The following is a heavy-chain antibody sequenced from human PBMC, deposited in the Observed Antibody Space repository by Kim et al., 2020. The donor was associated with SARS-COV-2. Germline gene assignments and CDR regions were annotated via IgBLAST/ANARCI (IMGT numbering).Heavy chain of an antibody. CDR3: ARDTSSWYYFDY. D-gene: IGHD6-13*01. Sequence: NAGSVKGRFTSSRDNSKNTLYLKMNSLRAEDTAVYYCARDTSSWYYFDYWGQGTLVTVSS. V-gene: IGHV3-33*01. J-gene: IGHJ4*02.